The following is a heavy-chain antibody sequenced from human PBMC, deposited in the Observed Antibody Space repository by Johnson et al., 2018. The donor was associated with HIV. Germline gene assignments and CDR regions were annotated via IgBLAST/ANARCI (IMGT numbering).Heavy chain of an antibody. D-gene: IGHD6-19*01. J-gene: IGHJ3*02. Sequence: QVQLVESGGGVVQPGRSLRLSCAASGFTFNRYGMYWVRQAPGKGLEWVAFISHDESIEYYADSVKGRFTISRDNSKNTLYLQMNSLRAEDTAVYYCAREPGRQWLVPGTFDIWGQGTMVTVSS. CDR1: GFTFNRYG. CDR2: ISHDESIE. V-gene: IGHV3-30*03. CDR3: AREPGRQWLVPGTFDI.